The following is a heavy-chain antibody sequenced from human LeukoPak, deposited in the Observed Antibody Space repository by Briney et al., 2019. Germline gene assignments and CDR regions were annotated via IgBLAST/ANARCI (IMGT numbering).Heavy chain of an antibody. Sequence: ASVKVSCKASGYTFTSYGISWVRQAPGQGLEWMGWISAYNGNTNYAQKLQGRVTMTTDTSTSTAYMELRSLRSEDTAVYYCARGVEMATISGPFDIWGQGTMVTVSS. CDR1: GYTFTSYG. J-gene: IGHJ3*02. V-gene: IGHV1-18*01. CDR3: ARGVEMATISGPFDI. D-gene: IGHD5-24*01. CDR2: ISAYNGNT.